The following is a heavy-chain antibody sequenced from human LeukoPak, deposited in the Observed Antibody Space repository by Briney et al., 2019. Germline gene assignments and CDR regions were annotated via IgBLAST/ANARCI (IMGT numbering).Heavy chain of an antibody. CDR3: ARDLRTPDQYEYYYYMDV. Sequence: GSSAKVSCKASGGTFSSYAISWVRQAPGQGLEWMGGIIPIFGTANYAQKFQGRVTITADESTSTAYMELSSLRSEDTAVYYCARDLRTPDQYEYYYYMDVWGKGTTVTISS. V-gene: IGHV1-69*01. D-gene: IGHD2/OR15-2a*01. CDR2: IIPIFGTA. J-gene: IGHJ6*03. CDR1: GGTFSSYA.